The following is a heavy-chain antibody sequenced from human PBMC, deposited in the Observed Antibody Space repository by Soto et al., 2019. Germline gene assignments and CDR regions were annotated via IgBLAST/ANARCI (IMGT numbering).Heavy chain of an antibody. D-gene: IGHD5-12*01. J-gene: IGHJ6*02. CDR1: GGAFRIYG. Sequence: QVQLVQSGAEVKKPGSSVKVSCKASGGAFRIYGISWVRQAPGQGLEWMGGIIPTFGTPTYAQNFQGRVTITADESTSTAYMELSSLRSEDTAVYYCAREVATITYYYYYGMDVWGQGTTVTVSS. CDR3: AREVATITYYYYYGMDV. V-gene: IGHV1-69*01. CDR2: IIPTFGTP.